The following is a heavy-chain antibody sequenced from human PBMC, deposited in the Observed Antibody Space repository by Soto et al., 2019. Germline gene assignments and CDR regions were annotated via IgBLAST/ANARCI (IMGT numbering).Heavy chain of an antibody. D-gene: IGHD5-12*01. J-gene: IGHJ6*02. V-gene: IGHV1-69*13. CDR1: GGTFRRYP. CDR2: IIPIFGTA. CDR3: ARDGPQGDSGYESDSYYYYGREG. Sequence: LGTLYCQSSGGTFRRYPISWVRQAPGQGLEWMGGIIPIFGTANYAQKFQGRVTITADESTSTAYMELSSLRSEDTAVYYCARDGPQGDSGYESDSYYYYGREGWGQGTTVTVS.